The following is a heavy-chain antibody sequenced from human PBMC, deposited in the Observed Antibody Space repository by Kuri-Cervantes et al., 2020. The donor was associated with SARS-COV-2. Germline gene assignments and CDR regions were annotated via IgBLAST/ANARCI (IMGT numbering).Heavy chain of an antibody. V-gene: IGHV1-46*01. CDR1: GYTFTGYY. Sequence: ASVKVSCKSSGYTFTGYYIHWVRQAPGQGLEWMGIINPSGGSTSYAQKFQGRVTMTRDTSTSTVYMELSSLRSEDAAVYYCARERGSSSSGWSVHYYYYYMDVWGKGTTVTVSS. CDR3: ARERGSSSSGWSVHYYYYYMDV. D-gene: IGHD6-6*01. CDR2: INPSGGST. J-gene: IGHJ6*03.